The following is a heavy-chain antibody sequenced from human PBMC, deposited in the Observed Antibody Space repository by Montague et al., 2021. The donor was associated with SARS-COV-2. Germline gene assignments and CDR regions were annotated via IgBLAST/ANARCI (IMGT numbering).Heavy chain of an antibody. V-gene: IGHV4-4*07. Sequence: SETLSLTCTVSGGSISSYYWSWIRQPAGKGLEWIGRIYTSGTTNYNPSLKSRVTKSVDTSKNQFSLKLSSVTAADTAVYYCAGGSGIINFYNSGMDVWGQGTTVTVSS. CDR1: GGSISSYY. D-gene: IGHD3-10*01. CDR3: AGGSGIINFYNSGMDV. J-gene: IGHJ6*02. CDR2: IYTSGTT.